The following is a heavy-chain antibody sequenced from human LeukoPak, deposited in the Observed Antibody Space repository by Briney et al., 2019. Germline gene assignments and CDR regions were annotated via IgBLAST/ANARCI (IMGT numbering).Heavy chain of an antibody. CDR2: IYSGGST. J-gene: IGHJ6*02. V-gene: IGHV3-53*01. Sequence: GGSLRLSCAASGFTASSNYMSWGRQAPGKGLGWVSGIYSGGSTYYTDSVKGRFTFSRDNSKNTLYLQMNSLTAEDTAVYFCARGGLLWFGELSFGMDVWGQGTTVTVSS. CDR3: ARGGLLWFGELSFGMDV. D-gene: IGHD3-10*01. CDR1: GFTASSNY.